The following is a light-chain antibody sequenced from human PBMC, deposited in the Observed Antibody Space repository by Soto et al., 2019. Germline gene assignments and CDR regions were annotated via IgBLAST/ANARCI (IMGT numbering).Light chain of an antibody. V-gene: IGKV3-11*01. Sequence: EIVLTQSPATLSLSPGERATLSCRARQSVSSYLAWYQQKPGQAPRLLISDASNRATGIPARFSGSGSGTDFTLTISSLEPEDFAVYYCQQRSNWPPTFGQGTKVEIK. CDR1: QSVSSY. CDR2: DAS. CDR3: QQRSNWPPT. J-gene: IGKJ1*01.